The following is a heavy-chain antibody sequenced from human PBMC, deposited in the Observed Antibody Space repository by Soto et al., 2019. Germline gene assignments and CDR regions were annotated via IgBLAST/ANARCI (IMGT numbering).Heavy chain of an antibody. D-gene: IGHD2-2*01. CDR3: ARSTNYYYGMDV. CDR2: IYPVDSDT. Sequence: PGDSLKISCKGSGSSFTSYWIGWVRQMPGKGLEWMGIIYPVDSDTRYSQSFQGHVTISADKSITTDYLQGSSRKSSDTAMYYCARSTNYYYGMDVWGQGTTVTVSS. CDR1: GSSFTSYW. J-gene: IGHJ6*02. V-gene: IGHV5-51*01.